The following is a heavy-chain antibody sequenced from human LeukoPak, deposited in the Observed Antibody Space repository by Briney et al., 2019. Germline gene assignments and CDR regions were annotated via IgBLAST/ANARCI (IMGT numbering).Heavy chain of an antibody. CDR3: ARDTYYYDSSGYLDY. Sequence: GGSLRLSCAASGFTFSNYAMTWVRQAPGKGLEWVSAIRGDGDFTYYADSVKGRFTISRDNSKNTLYLQMNSLRAEDTAVYYCARDTYYYDSSGYLDYWGQGTLVTVSS. J-gene: IGHJ4*02. CDR1: GFTFSNYA. D-gene: IGHD3-22*01. V-gene: IGHV3-23*01. CDR2: IRGDGDFT.